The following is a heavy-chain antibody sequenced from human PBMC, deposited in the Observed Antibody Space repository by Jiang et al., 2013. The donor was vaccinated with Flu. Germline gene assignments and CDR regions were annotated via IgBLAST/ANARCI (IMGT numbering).Heavy chain of an antibody. CDR3: ARIQGSSAHYYGMDV. V-gene: IGHV2-70*01. J-gene: IGHJ6*02. D-gene: IGHD6-6*01. CDR1: GFSLSTSGMC. CDR2: IDWDDDK. Sequence: KPTQTLTLTCTFSGFSLSTSGMCVSWIRQPPGKALEWLALIDWDDDKYYSTSLKTRLTISKDTSKNQVVLTMTNMDPVDTATYYCARIQGSSAHYYGMDVWGQGTTVTVSS.